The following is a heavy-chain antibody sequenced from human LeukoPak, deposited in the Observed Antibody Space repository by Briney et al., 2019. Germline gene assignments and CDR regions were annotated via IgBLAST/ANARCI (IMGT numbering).Heavy chain of an antibody. CDR1: GFTFSGYW. CDR3: ARDWQWQQLDGDAFDI. Sequence: RGSRRLSCAASGFTFSGYWMSWVRQAPGKGLEWVANIKQDGSEKYYVDSVKGRFTISRDNAKNSLFLQMNSLRAEDTAVYYCARDWQWQQLDGDAFDIWGQGTMVTVSS. J-gene: IGHJ3*02. CDR2: IKQDGSEK. D-gene: IGHD6-13*01. V-gene: IGHV3-7*04.